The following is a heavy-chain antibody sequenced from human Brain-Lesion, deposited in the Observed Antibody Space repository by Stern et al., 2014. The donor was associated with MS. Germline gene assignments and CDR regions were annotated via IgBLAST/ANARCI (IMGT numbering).Heavy chain of an antibody. Sequence: QVQLGQSGAEVKKPGASVKVSCKTSGYIFTGYYIHWVRQAPGQGLEWMAWINPNTGGTKYAQKFQGKVTMSRDPSISPAYVELSSLTSDDTAVYYCARDQRGITIFGVVTDYYYLGMNVWGQGTTVTVSS. CDR2: INPNTGGT. V-gene: IGHV1-2*02. D-gene: IGHD3-3*01. CDR1: GYIFTGYY. J-gene: IGHJ6*02. CDR3: ARDQRGITIFGVVTDYYYLGMNV.